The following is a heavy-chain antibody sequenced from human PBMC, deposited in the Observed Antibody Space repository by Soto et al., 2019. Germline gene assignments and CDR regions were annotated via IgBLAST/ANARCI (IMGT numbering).Heavy chain of an antibody. Sequence: GGSLRLSCAASGFTFSSYSMNWVRQAPGKGLEWVSSISSSSYIYYADSVKGRFTISRDNAKNSLYLQMNSLRAEDTAVYYCARACGGDCYDAFDIWGQGTMVTVSS. V-gene: IGHV3-21*01. CDR2: ISSSSYI. J-gene: IGHJ3*02. CDR1: GFTFSSYS. D-gene: IGHD2-21*02. CDR3: ARACGGDCYDAFDI.